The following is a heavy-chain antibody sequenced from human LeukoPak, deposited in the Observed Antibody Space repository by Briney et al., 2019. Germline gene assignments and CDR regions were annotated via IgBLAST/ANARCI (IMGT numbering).Heavy chain of an antibody. CDR1: GYTFTSYY. V-gene: IGHV1-2*02. Sequence: ASVKVSCKASGYTFTSYYMHWVRQAPGQGLEWMGWINPNSGGTNYAQKFQGRVTMTRDTSISTAYMELSRLRSDDTAVYYCARGFGGYSYGLGFDYWGQGTLVTVSS. D-gene: IGHD5-18*01. CDR2: INPNSGGT. CDR3: ARGFGGYSYGLGFDY. J-gene: IGHJ4*02.